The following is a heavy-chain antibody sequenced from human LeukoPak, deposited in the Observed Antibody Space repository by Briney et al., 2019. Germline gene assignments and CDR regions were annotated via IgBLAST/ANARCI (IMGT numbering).Heavy chain of an antibody. CDR3: ARDSTSSWYGGVDY. CDR2: IIPILGIA. Sequence: SVKVSCKASGGTFSSYAISWVRQAPGQGLEWMGRIIPILGIANYAQKFQGRVTITADKSTSTAYMELSSLRSEDTAIYYCARDSTSSWYGGVDYWGQGTLVIVSS. J-gene: IGHJ4*02. D-gene: IGHD6-13*01. CDR1: GGTFSSYA. V-gene: IGHV1-69*04.